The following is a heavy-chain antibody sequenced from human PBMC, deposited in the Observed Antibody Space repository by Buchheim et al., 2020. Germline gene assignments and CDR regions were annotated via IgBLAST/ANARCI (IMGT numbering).Heavy chain of an antibody. V-gene: IGHV4-4*07. D-gene: IGHD2-15*01. CDR2: IYTRGST. CDR3: ARGYCSGDSCYNFDY. J-gene: IGHJ4*02. Sequence: QVQLQESGPGLVKPSETLSLTCTVPGGSISSYYWSWIRQPAGKGLEWIGRIYTRGSTHYNPSLKSRVTMSVDTSKNQFSLNLSSVTAADTAVYYCARGYCSGDSCYNFDYWGQGTL. CDR1: GGSISSYY.